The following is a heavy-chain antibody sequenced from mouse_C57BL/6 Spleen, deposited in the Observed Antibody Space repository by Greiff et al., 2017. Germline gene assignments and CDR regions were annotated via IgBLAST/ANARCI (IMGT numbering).Heavy chain of an antibody. CDR1: GYTFTSYG. D-gene: IGHD1-1*01. Sequence: QVQLQQSGAELARPGASVKLSCKASGYTFTSYGISWVKQRTGQGLEWIGEFYPRSGNTYYSEKFKGKATLTADKSSSTAYMELRSLTSEDSAVYFCARNWAITTVVAREAWFAYWGQGTLVTVSA. CDR2: FYPRSGNT. V-gene: IGHV1-81*01. J-gene: IGHJ3*01. CDR3: ARNWAITTVVAREAWFAY.